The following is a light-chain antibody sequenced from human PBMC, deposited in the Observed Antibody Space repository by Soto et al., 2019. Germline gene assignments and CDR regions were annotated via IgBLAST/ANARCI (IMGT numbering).Light chain of an antibody. V-gene: IGLV2-14*01. CDR2: DVT. Sequence: HSVLTQPASVSGSPGQSVTISCTGTSSDVGGYDYVSWYQHHPGKAPKLVIYDVTYRPSGVSDRFSGSKSANTASLTISGLQAEDEADYYCSSYTSSSTYVFGTRAKVSVL. J-gene: IGLJ1*01. CDR3: SSYTSSSTYV. CDR1: SSDVGGYDY.